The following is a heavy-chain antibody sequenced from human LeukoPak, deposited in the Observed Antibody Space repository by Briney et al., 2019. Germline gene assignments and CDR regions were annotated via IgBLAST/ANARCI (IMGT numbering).Heavy chain of an antibody. CDR3: AKKRGLRLGWFDY. J-gene: IGHJ4*02. Sequence: PGGSLGFSCEASGLTFGGFAMSGVGKPPGEGLEWFSAISGSGGSTYYADSVKGRFTISRDNSKNTLYLQMNSLRAEDTAVYYCAKKRGLRLGWFDYWGQGTLVTVSS. D-gene: IGHD5-12*01. CDR1: GLTFGGFA. CDR2: ISGSGGST. V-gene: IGHV3-23*01.